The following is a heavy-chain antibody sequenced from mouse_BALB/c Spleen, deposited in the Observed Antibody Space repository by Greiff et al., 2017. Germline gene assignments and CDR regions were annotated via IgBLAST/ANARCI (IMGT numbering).Heavy chain of an antibody. CDR3: AREGVRAWFAY. D-gene: IGHD2-14*01. CDR2: IWGDGST. V-gene: IGHV2-6-7*01. Sequence: QVQLQQSGPGLVAPSQSLSITCTVSGFSLTGYGVNWGRQPPGKALEWLGMIWGDGSTDYNSALKSRLSISKDNSKSQVFLKMNSLQTDDTARYYCAREGVRAWFAYWGQGTLVTVSA. CDR1: GFSLTGYG. J-gene: IGHJ3*01.